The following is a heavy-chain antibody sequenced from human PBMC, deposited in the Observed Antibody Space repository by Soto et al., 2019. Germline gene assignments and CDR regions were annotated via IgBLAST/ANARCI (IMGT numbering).Heavy chain of an antibody. CDR3: VRENYYYGMDV. CDR2: IWHDGKNK. CDR1: GFTFSSFG. J-gene: IGHJ6*02. Sequence: GGSLRLSCAASGFTFSSFGMHWVRQAPGKGLEWVAVIWHDGKNKYYADSAKGRFTISRDNSKNTLYLQMNSLRVEDTAMYYCVRENYYYGMDVWGQGTAVTVSS. V-gene: IGHV3-33*01.